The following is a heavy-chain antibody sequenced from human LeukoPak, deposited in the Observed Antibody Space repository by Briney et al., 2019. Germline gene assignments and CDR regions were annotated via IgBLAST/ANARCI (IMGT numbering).Heavy chain of an antibody. J-gene: IGHJ2*01. CDR3: TRGGLPAGFDL. V-gene: IGHV3-23*01. Sequence: AGGSLRLSCAASGFTFSSYAMSWVRQAPGKGLEWVSAISDSGGSTYYADSVKGRFTISRDNSKNTLYLQMNSLRAEDTAVYYCTRGGLPAGFDLWGRGTLVTVSS. D-gene: IGHD3-10*01. CDR1: GFTFSSYA. CDR2: ISDSGGST.